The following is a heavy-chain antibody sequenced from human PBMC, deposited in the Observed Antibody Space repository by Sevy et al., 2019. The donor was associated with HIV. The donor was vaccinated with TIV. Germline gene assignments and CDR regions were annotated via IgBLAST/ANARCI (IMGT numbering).Heavy chain of an antibody. D-gene: IGHD6-6*01. V-gene: IGHV3-30-3*01. CDR2: ISYDGSSE. Sequence: GGSLRLSCAASGFTFTNYALHWIRQAPGKGLEWVAIISYDGSSEYYADSVKGRFTISRDNSKNTLYLQMNSLRPDDTAGYYCARDLRPNYWYFDVWGRGTLVTVSS. CDR3: ARDLRPNYWYFDV. CDR1: GFTFTNYA. J-gene: IGHJ2*01.